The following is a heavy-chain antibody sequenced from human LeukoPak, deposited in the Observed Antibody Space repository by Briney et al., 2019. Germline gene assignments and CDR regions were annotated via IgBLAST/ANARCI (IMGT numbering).Heavy chain of an antibody. J-gene: IGHJ6*03. Sequence: GGSLRLSCAASGFTFSSYGMHWVRQAPGKGLEWVAFIRYDGSNKYYADSVKGRFTISRDNSKNTLYLQMNSLRAEDTAVYYCAKGHSSSWPYYYYYMDVWGKGTTVTISS. V-gene: IGHV3-30*02. CDR2: IRYDGSNK. CDR3: AKGHSSSWPYYYYYMDV. D-gene: IGHD6-13*01. CDR1: GFTFSSYG.